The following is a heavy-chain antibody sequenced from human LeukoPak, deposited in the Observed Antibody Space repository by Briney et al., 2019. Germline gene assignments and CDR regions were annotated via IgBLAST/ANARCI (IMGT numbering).Heavy chain of an antibody. V-gene: IGHV3-7*01. CDR3: AREPIVVVPAAMRENWFDP. D-gene: IGHD2-2*01. J-gene: IGHJ5*02. CDR2: IKQDGSEQ. Sequence: QPGGSLRLSCAASGFTFSGYWMNWVRQAPGRGLEWVAHIKQDGSEQYYVDSVKGRFTISRDNAKNSLYLQMNSLRAEDTAVYYCAREPIVVVPAAMRENWFDPWGQGTLVTVSS. CDR1: GFTFSGYW.